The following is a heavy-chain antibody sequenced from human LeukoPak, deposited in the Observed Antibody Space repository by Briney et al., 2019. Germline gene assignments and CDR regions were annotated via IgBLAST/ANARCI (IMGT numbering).Heavy chain of an antibody. D-gene: IGHD1-26*01. V-gene: IGHV1-69*06. Sequence: ASVKVSCKASGGTFSSYAISWVRQAPGQGLEWMGGIIPMFGTAKYAQKFQGRVTITADKSTSTVYMELSSLRSEDTAVYYCARERGVGARAFGYWGQGTLVTVSS. J-gene: IGHJ4*02. CDR1: GGTFSSYA. CDR3: ARERGVGARAFGY. CDR2: IIPMFGTA.